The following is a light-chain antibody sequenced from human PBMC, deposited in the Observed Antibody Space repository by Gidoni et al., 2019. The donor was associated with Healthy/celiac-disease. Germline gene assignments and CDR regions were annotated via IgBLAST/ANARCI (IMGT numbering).Light chain of an antibody. V-gene: IGKV1-5*03. J-gene: IGKJ1*01. Sequence: DIQMTQSPSTLSASVGDRVTITCRASQSISSWLAWYQQKPGKAPKLLIYKASSLESGVPSRFSGSGSGTEFTLTISSRQPDDFATYYCQHPWTFGQGTKVEIK. CDR2: KAS. CDR3: QHPWT. CDR1: QSISSW.